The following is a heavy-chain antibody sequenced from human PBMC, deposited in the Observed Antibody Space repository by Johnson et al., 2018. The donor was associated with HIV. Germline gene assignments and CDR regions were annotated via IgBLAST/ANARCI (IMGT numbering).Heavy chain of an antibody. J-gene: IGHJ3*02. V-gene: IGHV3-30*02. Sequence: QVQLVESGGGVVQPGGSLRLSCAASGFTFSSYGMHWVRQAPGKGLEWVAFIRYDGSNKYYADSVKGRFTISRDNSKNTVYLQMNSLRVDDTALYYCARAGYGGIYAFDIWGQGTMVTVSS. CDR1: GFTFSSYG. CDR2: IRYDGSNK. D-gene: IGHD4-23*01. CDR3: ARAGYGGIYAFDI.